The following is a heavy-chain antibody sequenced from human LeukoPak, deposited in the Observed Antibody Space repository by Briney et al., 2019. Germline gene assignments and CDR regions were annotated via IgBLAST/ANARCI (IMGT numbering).Heavy chain of an antibody. CDR1: GYTFTSYG. V-gene: IGHV1-18*01. D-gene: IGHD3-10*01. J-gene: IGHJ3*02. CDR3: ARGLGGSGSYYLGAFDI. CDR2: ISAYNGNT. Sequence: ASVKVSCKASGYTFTSYGISWVRQAPGQGLEWMGWISAYNGNTNYAQKLQGRVTMTTDTSTGTAYMELRSLRSDDTAVYYCARGLGGSGSYYLGAFDIWGQGTMVTVSS.